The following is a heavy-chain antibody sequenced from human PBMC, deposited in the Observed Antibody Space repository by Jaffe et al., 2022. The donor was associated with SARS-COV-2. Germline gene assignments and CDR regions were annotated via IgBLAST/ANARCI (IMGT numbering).Heavy chain of an antibody. CDR3: AKRSIEYGGHFDF. CDR2: ISGPSDYI. Sequence: DVQLLESGGGLVLPGGSLRLSCAASGFTFSNYAMTWVRQAPGKGLEWVSAISGPSDYIYYADSVKGRFTISRDNSEKTLYLQMNSLSAEDTAVYYCAKRSIEYGGHFDFWGQGTLVTVSS. D-gene: IGHD3-16*01. J-gene: IGHJ4*02. CDR1: GFTFSNYA. V-gene: IGHV3-23*01.